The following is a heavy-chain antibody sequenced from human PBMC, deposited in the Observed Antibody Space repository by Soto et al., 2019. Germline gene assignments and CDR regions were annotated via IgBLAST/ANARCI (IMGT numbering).Heavy chain of an antibody. CDR1: GFTFSDHY. Sequence: HPGGSLRLSCAASGFTFSDHYMDWVRQAPGKGLEWVGRTRNKANSYTTEYAASVKGRFTISRDDSKNSLYLQMNSLKTEDTAVYYCVGVYAYYYYYGMDVWGQGTTVTVSS. J-gene: IGHJ6*02. V-gene: IGHV3-72*01. CDR3: VGVYAYYYYYGMDV. CDR2: TRNKANSYTT. D-gene: IGHD2-2*01.